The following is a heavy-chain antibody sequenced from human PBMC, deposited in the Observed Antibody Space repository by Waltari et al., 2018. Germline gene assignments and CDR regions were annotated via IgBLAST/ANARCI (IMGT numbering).Heavy chain of an antibody. J-gene: IGHJ4*02. CDR3: VTTGVAGFY. Sequence: EVQLVESGGGLVQPGGSLRLSCAAYGFTFSHSWMYWVRQSPGKGLVWVSRISMDSSIVNYADSVKGRFTISRDNAKSTLFLQMNSLRVDDTALYYCVTTGVAGFYWGQGTRVTVSS. CDR2: ISMDSSIV. D-gene: IGHD6-19*01. V-gene: IGHV3-74*01. CDR1: GFTFSHSW.